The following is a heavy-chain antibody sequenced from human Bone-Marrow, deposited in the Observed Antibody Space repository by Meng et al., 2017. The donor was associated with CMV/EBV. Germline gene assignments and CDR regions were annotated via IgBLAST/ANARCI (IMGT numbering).Heavy chain of an antibody. CDR1: GFTFTSYA. CDR2: ISSDGGLK. J-gene: IGHJ4*02. CDR3: ARDSWDLPELFDY. Sequence: GGSLRLSCAASGFTFTSYAMQWVRQAPGKGLEWVAVISSDGGLKYYADSVKGRFTVSRDNSKNTLYLQMNTLTTEDTAVYYCARDSWDLPELFDYCGQGTLITVSS. D-gene: IGHD1-26*01. V-gene: IGHV3-30*04.